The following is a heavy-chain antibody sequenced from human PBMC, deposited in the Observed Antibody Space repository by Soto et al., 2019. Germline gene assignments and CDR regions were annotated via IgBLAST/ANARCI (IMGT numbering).Heavy chain of an antibody. J-gene: IGHJ4*02. CDR3: ARTGGGMAALALEY. V-gene: IGHV1-18*04. CDR2: ISAYNGAK. D-gene: IGHD6-6*01. Sequence: EASVNVSCKASGYMFTTYGISWVRQAPGQGLEWVAWISAYNGAKKYAQKFQDRVTMTTATSTSTIYLELRNLTSDDPATYYCARTGGGMAALALEYWGQGILVTVSS. CDR1: GYMFTTYG.